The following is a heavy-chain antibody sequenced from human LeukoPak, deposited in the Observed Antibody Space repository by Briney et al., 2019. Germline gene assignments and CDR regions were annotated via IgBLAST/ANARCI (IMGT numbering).Heavy chain of an antibody. CDR3: ARHVPGYCGGDCYFQH. D-gene: IGHD2-21*02. J-gene: IGHJ1*01. CDR2: IYYSGST. CDR1: GGSISSYY. Sequence: SETLSLTCTVSGGSISSYYWSWIRQPPGKGLEWIGYIYYSGSTNYNPSLKSRVTISVDTSKNQFSLKLSSVTAADTAVYYCARHVPGYCGGDCYFQHWGQGTLVTVSS. V-gene: IGHV4-59*08.